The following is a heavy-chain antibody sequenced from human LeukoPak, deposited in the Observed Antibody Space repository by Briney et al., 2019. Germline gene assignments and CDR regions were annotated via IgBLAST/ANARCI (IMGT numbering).Heavy chain of an antibody. V-gene: IGHV3-23*01. CDR1: GFTFSSYA. J-gene: IGHJ4*02. CDR2: ISGSGGST. CDR3: ASQGLRGEVGHYFDY. D-gene: IGHD3-10*01. Sequence: GGSLRLSCAASGFTFSSYAMSWVRQAPGKGLEWVSAISGSGGSTYYADSVKGRFTISRDNSKNTLYLQVNSLRAEDTAVYYCASQGLRGEVGHYFDYWGQGALVTVSS.